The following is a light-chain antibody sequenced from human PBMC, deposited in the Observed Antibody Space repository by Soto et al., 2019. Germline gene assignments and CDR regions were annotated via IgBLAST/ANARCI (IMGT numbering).Light chain of an antibody. Sequence: ETMLKQSPATLSASPGERVTLSCRASQTIYSNVAWYQQRPGQPPRLLIYRASSRATGIPARFSGSGSGTDFTLTISSLQPEDSATYYCQQSYTTPWTFGQGTRWIS. J-gene: IGKJ1*01. CDR3: QQSYTTPWT. CDR2: RAS. V-gene: IGKV3-15*01. CDR1: QTIYSN.